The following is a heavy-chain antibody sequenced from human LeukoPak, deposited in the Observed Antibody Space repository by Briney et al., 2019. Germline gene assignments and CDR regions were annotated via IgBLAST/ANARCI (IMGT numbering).Heavy chain of an antibody. V-gene: IGHV4-59*01. Sequence: SETLSLTCTVSGGSIGSYYWSWIRQPPGKGLEWVGYIYDSGSTNYNPSLKSRVTISVDTSKNQFSLKLSSVTAADTAVYYCACLTTADAFDIWGQGTMVTVSS. CDR3: ACLTTADAFDI. CDR1: GGSIGSYY. J-gene: IGHJ3*02. CDR2: IYDSGST. D-gene: IGHD3-22*01.